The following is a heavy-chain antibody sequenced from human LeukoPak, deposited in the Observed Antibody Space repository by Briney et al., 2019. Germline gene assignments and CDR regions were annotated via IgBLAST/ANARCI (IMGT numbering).Heavy chain of an antibody. CDR2: IKQDGSEK. V-gene: IGHV3-7*01. CDR1: GFTFSSYW. CDR3: ARVVAAAGSLYYYGMDV. D-gene: IGHD6-13*01. Sequence: GGSLRLSWAASGFTFSSYWMSWVRQAPGKGLEWVANIKQDGSEKYYVDSVKGRFTISRDNAKNSLYLQMNSLRAEDTAVYYCARVVAAAGSLYYYGMDVWGQGTTVTVSS. J-gene: IGHJ6*02.